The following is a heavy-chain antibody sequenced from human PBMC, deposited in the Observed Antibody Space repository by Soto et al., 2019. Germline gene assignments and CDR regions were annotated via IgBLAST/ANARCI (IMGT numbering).Heavy chain of an antibody. J-gene: IGHJ4*02. V-gene: IGHV1-69*02. CDR1: GDTFTFYS. D-gene: IGHD3-10*01. Sequence: QVQLVQSGAEVKRPGSSVKVSCKASGDTFTFYSINWVRQAPGLGLEWMGRINPILSMSNYAQRFQGRVTMTADKSTSTGYMELSSLRSEDTAIYYCARSYGSGYRAFDYWGQGALVTVSS. CDR3: ARSYGSGYRAFDY. CDR2: INPILSMS.